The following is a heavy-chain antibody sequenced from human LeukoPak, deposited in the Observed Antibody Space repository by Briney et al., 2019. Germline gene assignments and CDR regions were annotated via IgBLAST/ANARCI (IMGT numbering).Heavy chain of an antibody. CDR2: IYHSGST. V-gene: IGHV4-38-2*02. CDR1: GYSISSGYY. D-gene: IGHD1-26*01. Sequence: SETLSLTCTVSGYSISSGYYWGWIRQPPGKGLEWIGSIYHSGSTYYNPSLKSRVTISVDTSKNQFSLKLSSVTAADTAVYYCARERYSGSYFSSDHAFDIWGQGTMVTVSS. CDR3: ARERYSGSYFSSDHAFDI. J-gene: IGHJ3*02.